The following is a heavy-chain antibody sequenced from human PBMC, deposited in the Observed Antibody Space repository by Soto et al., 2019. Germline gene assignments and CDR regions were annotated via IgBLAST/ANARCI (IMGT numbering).Heavy chain of an antibody. Sequence: SLRLSCAASGFTFSSYAMSWVRQAPGKGLEWVSETSSTSGTIYYADSVKGRFTISRDNAKNSLYLQMNSLRDEDTAVYYCARDLPDFWGQGTLVTVSS. CDR1: GFTFSSYA. J-gene: IGHJ4*02. V-gene: IGHV3-48*02. D-gene: IGHD3-3*01. CDR2: TSSTSGTI. CDR3: ARDLPDF.